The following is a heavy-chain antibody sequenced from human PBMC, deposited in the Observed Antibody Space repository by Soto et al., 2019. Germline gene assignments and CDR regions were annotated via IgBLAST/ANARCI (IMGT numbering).Heavy chain of an antibody. CDR2: IWYDGSNK. D-gene: IGHD6-6*01. V-gene: IGHV3-33*01. CDR1: GFTFSSYG. Sequence: GGSLRLSCAASGFTFSSYGMHWVRQAPGKGLEWVAVIWYDGSNKYYADSVKGRFTISRDNSKNTLYLQMNSLRAEDTAVYYCARDRGAARQGVYWFDPWGQGTLVTVSS. J-gene: IGHJ5*02. CDR3: ARDRGAARQGVYWFDP.